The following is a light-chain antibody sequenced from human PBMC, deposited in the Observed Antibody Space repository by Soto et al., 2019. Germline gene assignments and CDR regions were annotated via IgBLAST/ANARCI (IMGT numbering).Light chain of an antibody. CDR1: QSIGGS. CDR3: QQRSNWPPYT. CDR2: DAS. Sequence: EIVMTQSPATLSVSPGERATLSCRASQSIGGSLAWYQQKPGQAPSLLIYDASNRATGIPARFSGSGSGTDFTLTISSLEPEDFAVYYCQQRSNWPPYTFGQGTKLEIK. V-gene: IGKV3-11*01. J-gene: IGKJ2*01.